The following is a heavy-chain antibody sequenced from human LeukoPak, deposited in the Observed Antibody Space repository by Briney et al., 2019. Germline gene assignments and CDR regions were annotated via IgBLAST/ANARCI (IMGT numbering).Heavy chain of an antibody. CDR3: ARGLWSAHRREYYFDF. V-gene: IGHV1-3*01. J-gene: IGHJ4*02. CDR1: GYTFTNYA. CDR2: INAGNGDT. Sequence: ASVKVSCKASGYTFTNYAVNWLRQAPGQRLKWMGWINAGNGDTKFSQNYQARVTITRDASASTAYMELSSLTSEDTAVYFCARGLWSAHRREYYFDFWGQGTLVTVSS. D-gene: IGHD3-3*01.